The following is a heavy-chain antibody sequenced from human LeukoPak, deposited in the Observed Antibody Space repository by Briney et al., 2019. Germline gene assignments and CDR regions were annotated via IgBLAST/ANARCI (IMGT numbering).Heavy chain of an antibody. CDR3: ARDLRVWGSYRYFDY. D-gene: IGHD3-16*02. Sequence: SETLSLTCAVYGGSFSGYYWSWIRQPPGKGLEWRGEINHSGSTNYNPSLKSRVTISVDTSKNQFSLKLSSVTAADTAVYYCARDLRVWGSYRYFDYWGQGTLVTVSS. J-gene: IGHJ4*02. CDR2: INHSGST. CDR1: GGSFSGYY. V-gene: IGHV4-34*01.